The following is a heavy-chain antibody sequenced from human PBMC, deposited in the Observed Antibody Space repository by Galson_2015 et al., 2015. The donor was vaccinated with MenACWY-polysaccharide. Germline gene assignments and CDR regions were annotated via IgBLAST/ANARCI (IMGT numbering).Heavy chain of an antibody. CDR2: ILYDGSNE. Sequence: SLRLSCAASGFTLSSYVMHWVRQAPGKGLEWVAVILYDGSNEYYADSVKGRFTISRDNSKNSLYLQMNSLRAEDTAVYYCAREGYYYDYWGQGTLVTVSS. CDR3: AREGYYYDY. D-gene: IGHD3-22*01. V-gene: IGHV3-30-3*01. CDR1: GFTLSSYV. J-gene: IGHJ4*02.